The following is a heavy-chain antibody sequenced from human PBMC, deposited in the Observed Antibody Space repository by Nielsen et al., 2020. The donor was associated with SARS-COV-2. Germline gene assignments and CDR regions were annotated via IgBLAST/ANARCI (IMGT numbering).Heavy chain of an antibody. CDR1: GFTFSSYD. CDR3: ARARWTTVNDYGMDV. CDR2: IGTAGDT. D-gene: IGHD4-17*01. J-gene: IGHJ6*02. V-gene: IGHV3-13*04. Sequence: GSLRLSCAASGFTFSSYDMHWVRQATGKGLEWVSAIGTAGDTYYPGSVKGRFTISRENAKNSLYLQMNSLRAGDTAVYYCARARWTTVNDYGMDVWGQGTTVTVSS.